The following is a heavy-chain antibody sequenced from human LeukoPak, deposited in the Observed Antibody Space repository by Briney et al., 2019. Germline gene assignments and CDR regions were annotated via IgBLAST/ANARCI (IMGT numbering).Heavy chain of an antibody. J-gene: IGHJ4*02. CDR3: ARGPPIAARSRGALDY. D-gene: IGHD6-6*01. V-gene: IGHV4-34*01. CDR1: GGSFSGYY. CDR2: INHSGST. Sequence: PSETLSLTCAVYGGSFSGYYWSWIRQPPGKGLEWIGEINHSGSTNYNPSLKSRVTISVDTPKNQFSLKLSSVTAADTAVYYCARGPPIAARSRGALDYWGQGTLVTVSS.